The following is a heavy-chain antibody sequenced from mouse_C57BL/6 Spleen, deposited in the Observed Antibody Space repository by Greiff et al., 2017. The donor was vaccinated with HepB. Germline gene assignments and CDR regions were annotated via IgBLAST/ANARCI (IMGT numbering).Heavy chain of an antibody. J-gene: IGHJ4*01. V-gene: IGHV14-4*01. CDR1: GFNIKDDY. Sequence: VHVKQSGAELVRPGASVKLSCTASGFNIKDDYMHWVKQRPEQGLEWIGWIDPENGDTEYASKFQGKATITADTSSNTAYLQLSSLTSEDTAVYYCTIYYYGSSVYAMDYWGQGTSVTVSS. CDR2: IDPENGDT. CDR3: TIYYYGSSVYAMDY. D-gene: IGHD1-1*01.